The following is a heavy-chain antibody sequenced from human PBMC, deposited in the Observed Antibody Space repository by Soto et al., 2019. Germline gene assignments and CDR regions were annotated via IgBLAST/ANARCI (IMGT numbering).Heavy chain of an antibody. CDR3: ARGGNDSSRLDY. CDR1: GGPISSGGYY. V-gene: IGHV4-31*03. J-gene: IGHJ4*02. CDR2: IYYSGST. D-gene: IGHD3-22*01. Sequence: SETLSLTCTVSGGPISSGGYYWSWIRQHPGKGLEWIGYIYYSGSTYYNPSLKSRVTISQDTSKNQFSLKLSSVTAADTAVYYCARGGNDSSRLDYSGQGTLVTVSS.